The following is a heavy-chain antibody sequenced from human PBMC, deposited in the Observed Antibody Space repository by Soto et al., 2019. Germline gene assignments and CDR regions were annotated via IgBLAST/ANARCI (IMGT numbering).Heavy chain of an antibody. Sequence: LRLSCAASGFTFSSYGMHWVRQAPGKGLEWVAVISYDGSNKYYADSVKGRFTISRDNSKNTLYLQMNSLRAEDTAVYYCARDSLTYYDILTGWLDVWGQGTTVTVSS. D-gene: IGHD3-9*01. CDR3: ARDSLTYYDILTGWLDV. J-gene: IGHJ6*02. CDR1: GFTFSSYG. CDR2: ISYDGSNK. V-gene: IGHV3-30*03.